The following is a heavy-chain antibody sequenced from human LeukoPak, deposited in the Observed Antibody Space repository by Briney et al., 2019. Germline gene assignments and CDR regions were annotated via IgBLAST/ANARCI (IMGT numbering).Heavy chain of an antibody. J-gene: IGHJ4*02. Sequence: SETLSLTCTVSGYSTSSGYYWGWIRQPPGKGLEWIGSIYHSGSTYYNPSLKSRVTISVDTSKNQFSLKLSSVTAADTAVYYCARGARYSSSSYGYWGQGTLVTVSS. CDR1: GYSTSSGYY. V-gene: IGHV4-38-2*02. D-gene: IGHD6-6*01. CDR3: ARGARYSSSSYGY. CDR2: IYHSGST.